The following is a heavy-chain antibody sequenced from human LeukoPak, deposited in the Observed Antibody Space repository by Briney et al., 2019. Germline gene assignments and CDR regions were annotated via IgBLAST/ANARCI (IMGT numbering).Heavy chain of an antibody. CDR1: GDSVSSNTAA. J-gene: IGHJ3*02. CDR2: TYYRSKWYN. V-gene: IGHV6-1*01. D-gene: IGHD1-26*01. Sequence: SQTLSLTCAISGDSVSSNTAAWNWIRQSPSRGLEWLGRTYYRSKWYNDYAESVKSRITINPDTSKNQFSLHLNSVTPEDTAIYFCARVLVGGMGPSTTEWDLLFDAFDIWGQGTMVTVSS. CDR3: ARVLVGGMGPSTTEWDLLFDAFDI.